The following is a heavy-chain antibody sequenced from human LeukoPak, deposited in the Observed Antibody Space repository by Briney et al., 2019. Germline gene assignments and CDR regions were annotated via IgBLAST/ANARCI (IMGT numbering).Heavy chain of an antibody. V-gene: IGHV4-34*01. CDR2: INHSGST. Sequence: SETLSLTCAVYGGSFSGYYWSWIRQPPGKGLEWIGEINHSGSTNYNPSLKSRVTISVDTSKNQFSLKLSSVTAPDTAVYYCARGPHIVVVPFRRAAYFDYWGQGTLVTVSS. J-gene: IGHJ4*02. CDR1: GGSFSGYY. D-gene: IGHD2-2*01. CDR3: ARGPHIVVVPFRRAAYFDY.